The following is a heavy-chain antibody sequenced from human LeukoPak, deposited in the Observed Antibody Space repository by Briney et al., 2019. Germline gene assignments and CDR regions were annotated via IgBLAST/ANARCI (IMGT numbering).Heavy chain of an antibody. J-gene: IGHJ4*02. Sequence: PSETLSLTCAVYGGSFSGYYWSWIRQPPGKGLEWIGEINHSGSTNYNPSLKSRVTISVDTSKNQFSLKLSSVTAADTAVYYCARHWVAGLDYWGQGTLVTVSS. V-gene: IGHV4-34*01. CDR3: ARHWVAGLDY. CDR2: INHSGST. CDR1: GGSFSGYY. D-gene: IGHD6-19*01.